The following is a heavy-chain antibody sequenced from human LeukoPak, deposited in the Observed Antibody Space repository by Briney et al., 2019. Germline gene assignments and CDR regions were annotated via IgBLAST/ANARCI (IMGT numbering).Heavy chain of an antibody. CDR1: GFTFSSYW. V-gene: IGHV3-23*01. Sequence: GGSLRLSCAASGFTFSSYWMSWVRQAPGKGLEWVSAISGSGGSTYYADSVKGRFTISRDNSKNTLYLQMNSLRAEDTAVYYCAKAISSSWYRLQGWFDPWGQGTLVTVSS. CDR2: ISGSGGST. D-gene: IGHD6-13*01. CDR3: AKAISSSWYRLQGWFDP. J-gene: IGHJ5*02.